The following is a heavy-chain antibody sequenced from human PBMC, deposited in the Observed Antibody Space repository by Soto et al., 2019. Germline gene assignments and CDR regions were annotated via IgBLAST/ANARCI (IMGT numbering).Heavy chain of an antibody. V-gene: IGHV1-46*01. Sequence: QVQLVQSGAEGKKPGASVKVSCKASGYTFTSYHMHWVRQAPGQGLEWMGIINPSGGRTSYAQMFQGRVTMTRDTSTSTVYMERSSLRSEDTAVYYCARKTPPDYWGQGTLVTVSS. CDR1: GYTFTSYH. J-gene: IGHJ4*02. CDR3: ARKTPPDY. CDR2: INPSGGRT.